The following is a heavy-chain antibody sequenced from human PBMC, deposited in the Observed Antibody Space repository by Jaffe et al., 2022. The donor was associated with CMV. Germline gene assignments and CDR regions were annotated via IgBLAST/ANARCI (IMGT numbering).Heavy chain of an antibody. D-gene: IGHD7-27*01. V-gene: IGHV3-48*02. CDR2: ISSSSDTI. CDR1: GFTFKDHD. Sequence: GQLVESGGGSVQPGGSLRLSCEASGFTFKDHDMTWVRQGPGKGLECISFISSSSDTIYYADSVKGRFTIFRDNAKKSLYLQMNSLRDEDTAVYFCAKDGGTIPPQNPWAWGPKYSYYHAMDVWGQGTTVIVSS. CDR3: AKDGGTIPPQNPWAWGPKYSYYHAMDV. J-gene: IGHJ6*01.